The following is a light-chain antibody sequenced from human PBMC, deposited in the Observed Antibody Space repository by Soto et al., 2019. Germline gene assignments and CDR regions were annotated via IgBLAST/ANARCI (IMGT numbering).Light chain of an antibody. CDR3: QCYDSSLSGVVV. V-gene: IGLV1-40*01. Sequence: QSVLTQPPSVSGAPGQRVTISCTGSSSNIGAGYDVHWYQQLPGTAPKLLIYGNSNRPSGVPDRFSGSKAGTSASLAITGLQAEDEADYYCQCYDSSLSGVVVFGGGTQLTVL. CDR2: GNS. CDR1: SSNIGAGYD. J-gene: IGLJ2*01.